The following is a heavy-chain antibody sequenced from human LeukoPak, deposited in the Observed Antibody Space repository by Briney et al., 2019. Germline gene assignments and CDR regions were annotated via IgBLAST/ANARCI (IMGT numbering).Heavy chain of an antibody. Sequence: SQTLSLTCTVCGGSISSGDYYWSWIRQPPGKGLEWNGYFYYSGSTYYNPSLKSRVTISVDTSKNQFSLKLSSVTAADTAVYYCARDRSDCSSTSCYDAFDIWGQGTMVTVSS. D-gene: IGHD2-2*01. CDR3: ARDRSDCSSTSCYDAFDI. J-gene: IGHJ3*02. CDR1: GGSISSGDYY. V-gene: IGHV4-30-4*08. CDR2: FYYSGST.